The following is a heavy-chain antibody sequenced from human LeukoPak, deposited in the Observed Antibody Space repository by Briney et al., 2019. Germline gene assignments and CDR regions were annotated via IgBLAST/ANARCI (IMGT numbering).Heavy chain of an antibody. CDR2: ISGSGGST. V-gene: IGHV3-23*01. D-gene: IGHD1-26*01. CDR3: AKGGIVHPFDI. Sequence: GGTLRLSCAASGFTFSSYGMSWVRQAPGKGLEWVSAISGSGGSTYYADSVKGRFTISRDNSKNTLYLQMNSLRAEDTAVYYCAKGGIVHPFDIWGQGTMVTVSS. CDR1: GFTFSSYG. J-gene: IGHJ3*02.